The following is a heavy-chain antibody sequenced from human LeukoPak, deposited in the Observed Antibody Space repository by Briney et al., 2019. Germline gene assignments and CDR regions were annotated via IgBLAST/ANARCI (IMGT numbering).Heavy chain of an antibody. CDR3: ASDSSGHNAFDI. Sequence: TGGSLRLSCAASGFTFSSYSMNWVRQAPGKGLEWVSSISSSSSYIYYADSVKGRFTISRDNAKNSLYLQMNSLRAEDTAVHYCASDSSGHNAFDIWGQGTMVTVSS. CDR2: ISSSSSYI. J-gene: IGHJ3*02. V-gene: IGHV3-21*01. CDR1: GFTFSSYS. D-gene: IGHD3-22*01.